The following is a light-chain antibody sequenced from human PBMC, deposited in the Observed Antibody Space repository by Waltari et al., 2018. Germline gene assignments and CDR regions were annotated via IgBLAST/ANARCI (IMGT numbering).Light chain of an antibody. V-gene: IGKV4-1*01. CDR3: QQYYNTPFT. J-gene: IGKJ3*01. Sequence: DIVMTQSPYSLAVSLGERATINCKSSQSVLYSSNNKNYLTWYQKKPGQPPKLLIYWASTRESGVPDRFSGSGSGTDFTLTISSLQAEDVAVYYCQQYYNTPFTFGPGTKVDVK. CDR1: QSVLYSSNNKNY. CDR2: WAS.